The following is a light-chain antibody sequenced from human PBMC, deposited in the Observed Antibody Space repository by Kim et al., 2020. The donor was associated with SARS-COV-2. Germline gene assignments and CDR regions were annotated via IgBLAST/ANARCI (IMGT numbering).Light chain of an antibody. CDR3: NSRDSNDNVV. V-gene: IGLV3-19*01. CDR2: GKN. CDR1: SLRSYY. Sequence: SSELTQDPAVSVALGQTVRIKCQGDSLRSYYATWYQQKPGQAPILVIYGKNNRPSGIPDRFSGSSSGITASLTITGTQAGDEADYYCNSRDSNDNVVFGG. J-gene: IGLJ2*01.